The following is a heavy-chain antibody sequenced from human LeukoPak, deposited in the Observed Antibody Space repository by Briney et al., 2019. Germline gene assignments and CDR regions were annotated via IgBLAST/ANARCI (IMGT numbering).Heavy chain of an antibody. CDR1: GGSISSGGYY. CDR2: SYYSGRT. Sequence: SQTLSLTCTVSGGSISSGGYYWSWIRQHPGKGLDWIGYSYYSGRTYYNPSLKSRVTISVDTSNNQFSLKLSSVTAADTAVYYCARDGKYCSSTSCHPYNWFDPWGQGTLVTVSS. CDR3: ARDGKYCSSTSCHPYNWFDP. J-gene: IGHJ5*02. D-gene: IGHD2-2*01. V-gene: IGHV4-31*03.